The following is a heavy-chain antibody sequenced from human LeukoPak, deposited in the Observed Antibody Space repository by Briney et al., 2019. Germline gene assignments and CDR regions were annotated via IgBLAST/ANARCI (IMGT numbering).Heavy chain of an antibody. D-gene: IGHD4-11*01. V-gene: IGHV3-21*01. CDR3: ARVGYSNYRHTYMDV. CDR2: ISSSSSYI. J-gene: IGHJ6*03. CDR1: GFTFSSYS. Sequence: PGGSLRLSCAASGFTFSSYSMNWVRQAPGKGLEWVSSISSSSSYIYYADSVKGRFTISRDNAKNSLYLQMNSLRAEDTAVYYCARVGYSNYRHTYMDVWGKGTTVTVSS.